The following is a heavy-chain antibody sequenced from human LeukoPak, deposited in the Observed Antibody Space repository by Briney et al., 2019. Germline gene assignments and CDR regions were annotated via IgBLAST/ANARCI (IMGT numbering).Heavy chain of an antibody. CDR3: AREVGWLHPEGSFDF. CDR1: GGSFSGYY. J-gene: IGHJ3*01. CDR2: INHSGST. V-gene: IGHV4-34*01. Sequence: SETLSLTCAVYGGSFSGYYWSWIRQPPGKGLEWIGEINHSGSTNYNPSLKSRVTISVDTSKNQFSLKMGSVTAADTAVYYCAREVGWLHPEGSFDFWGQGTMVTVSS. D-gene: IGHD5-12*01.